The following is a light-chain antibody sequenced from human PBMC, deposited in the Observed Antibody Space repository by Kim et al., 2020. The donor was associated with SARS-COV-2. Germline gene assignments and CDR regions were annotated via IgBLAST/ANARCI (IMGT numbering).Light chain of an antibody. Sequence: SSELTQDPAVSVALGQTVRLTCQGDSLRNYYATWYQQRPGQAPVLVLFGKYNRPSGIPDRFSGSGSGNTASSTITGAQAEDEADYYCNSRDSSGDHVVFG. J-gene: IGLJ3*02. CDR3: NSRDSSGDHVV. CDR2: GKY. CDR1: SLRNYY. V-gene: IGLV3-19*01.